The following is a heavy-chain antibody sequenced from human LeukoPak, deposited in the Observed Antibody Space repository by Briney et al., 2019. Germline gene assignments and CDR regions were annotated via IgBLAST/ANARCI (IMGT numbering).Heavy chain of an antibody. CDR3: ARDLGHTGYDLYDY. D-gene: IGHD5-12*01. CDR2: MKQDGSEK. V-gene: IGHV3-7*01. CDR1: GITFRGYW. J-gene: IGHJ4*02. Sequence: PGGSLRLSCAVSGITFRGYWMAWVRQAPGKGLEGVANMKQDGSEKYYVDSVKGRFTISRDNAKNSLYLEMNSLRVEDTAVYYCARDLGHTGYDLYDYWGQGTLVTVSS.